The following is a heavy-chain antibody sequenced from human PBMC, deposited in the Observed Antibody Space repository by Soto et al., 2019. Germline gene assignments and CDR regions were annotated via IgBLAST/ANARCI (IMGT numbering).Heavy chain of an antibody. CDR3: ARGPYCGSDCYFDF. CDR2: IYSSGTT. CDR1: GGSVRGYY. D-gene: IGHD2-21*02. Sequence: PSGTLSLNCTFSGGSVRGYYWSWIRQPAGRGLEWIGRIYSSGTTNYNPSLKSRVTMSVDTSENQFSLKLSSVTATDTAVYYCARGPYCGSDCYFDFWGQGTLVTVSS. J-gene: IGHJ4*02. V-gene: IGHV4-4*07.